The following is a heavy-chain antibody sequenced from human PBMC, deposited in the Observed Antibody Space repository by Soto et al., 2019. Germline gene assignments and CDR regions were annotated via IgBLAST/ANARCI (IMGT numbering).Heavy chain of an antibody. D-gene: IGHD6-13*01. Sequence: QVQLVQSGAEVKKPGASVKVSCKASGYTFTSYYMHWVRQAPGQGLEWMGIINTSGGSTSYAQKFQGSVTMTSDTSTSTVYMELSSLRSEDTAVYYCAIGSWYVYGYWGQGTLVTVSS. CDR3: AIGSWYVYGY. V-gene: IGHV1-46*01. CDR1: GYTFTSYY. CDR2: INTSGGST. J-gene: IGHJ4*02.